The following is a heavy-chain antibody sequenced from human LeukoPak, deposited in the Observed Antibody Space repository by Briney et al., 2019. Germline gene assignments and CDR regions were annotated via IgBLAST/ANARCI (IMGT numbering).Heavy chain of an antibody. CDR1: GLSFTNAL. D-gene: IGHD7-27*01. Sequence: KPGGSLRLSCAASGLSFTNALVTWVRQAPGKGLEWIGHIKRKSDGGTAAYIAPAQGRFTISREDSETTVYLQMNRLKTEDTAVYYCTASGVWGQGTLVTVSS. V-gene: IGHV3-15*01. CDR3: TASGV. J-gene: IGHJ4*02. CDR2: IKRKSDGGTA.